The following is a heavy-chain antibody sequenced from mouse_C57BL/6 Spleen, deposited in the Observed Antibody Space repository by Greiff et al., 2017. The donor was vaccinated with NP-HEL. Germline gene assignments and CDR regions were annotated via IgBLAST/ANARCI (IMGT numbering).Heavy chain of an antibody. CDR1: GYTFTDYN. D-gene: IGHD2-3*01. CDR2: INPNNGGT. J-gene: IGHJ4*01. CDR3: ARWVGGYYEAMDY. Sequence: EVQLVESGPELVKPGASVKIPCKASGYTFTDYNMDWVKQSHGKSLEWIGDINPNNGGTIYNQKFKGKATLTVDKSSSTAYMELRSLTSEDTAVYYCARWVGGYYEAMDYWGQGTSVTVSS. V-gene: IGHV1-18*01.